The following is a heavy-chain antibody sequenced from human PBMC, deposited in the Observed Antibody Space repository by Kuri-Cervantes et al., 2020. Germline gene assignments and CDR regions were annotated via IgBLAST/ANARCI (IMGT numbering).Heavy chain of an antibody. CDR2: MNPNSGNT. CDR1: GYTFTSYD. J-gene: IGHJ4*02. V-gene: IGHV1-8*01. D-gene: IGHD1-14*01. CDR3: VREPRTSRDYYFDY. Sequence: ASVKVSCKASGYTFTSYDINWVRQATGQGLEWMGWMNPNSGNTGYAQKFQGRVTMTRNTSISTAYMELRSLRSDDTAIYYCVREPRTSRDYYFDYWGQGTLVTVSS.